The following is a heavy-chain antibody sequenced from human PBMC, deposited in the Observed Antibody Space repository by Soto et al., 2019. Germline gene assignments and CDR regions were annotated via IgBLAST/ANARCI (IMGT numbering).Heavy chain of an antibody. CDR1: GCSISSYY. CDR3: AAAPRY. V-gene: IGHV4-59*01. J-gene: IGHJ4*02. Sequence: QVQLQESGPGLVKPSETLSLTCTVSGCSISSYYWSWIRQPPGKGLEWIGYIYDSGSTNYNPSLKSRVTISVDTSKNQFSLRLTSVTAADTAVYYCAAAPRYWGQGTLVTVSS. D-gene: IGHD2-15*01. CDR2: IYDSGST.